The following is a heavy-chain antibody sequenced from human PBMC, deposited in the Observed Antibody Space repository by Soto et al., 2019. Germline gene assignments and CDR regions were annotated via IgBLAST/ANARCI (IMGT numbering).Heavy chain of an antibody. Sequence: GGSLRLSCAASGYNFGPFWMHWVRQVPGKGLVWVSHINADGSKIVYADSVKGRFTISRDNAKNTLYLQMNSLRFEDTAVYYCARDRGYPDSFDIWGQGTMVTVSS. CDR2: INADGSKI. J-gene: IGHJ3*02. CDR3: ARDRGYPDSFDI. V-gene: IGHV3-74*01. CDR1: GYNFGPFW. D-gene: IGHD3-10*01.